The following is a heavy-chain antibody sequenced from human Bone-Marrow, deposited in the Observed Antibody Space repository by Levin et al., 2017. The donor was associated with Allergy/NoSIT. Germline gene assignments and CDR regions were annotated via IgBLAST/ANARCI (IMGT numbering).Heavy chain of an antibody. CDR2: IELGDSET. V-gene: IGHV5-51*01. D-gene: IGHD6-19*01. Sequence: GGSLRLSCTGFGNRYTTHWIGWVRQMPGRGLEWMGIIELGDSETRYSPSFQGRVTISVDKSISAAYAQWTSLKASDTAMYYCAGSGSSGWSPDYWGQGTLVTVSS. CDR3: AGSGSSGWSPDY. J-gene: IGHJ4*02. CDR1: GNRYTTHW.